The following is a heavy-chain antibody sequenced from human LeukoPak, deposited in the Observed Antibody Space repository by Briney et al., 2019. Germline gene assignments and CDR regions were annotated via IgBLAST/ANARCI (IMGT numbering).Heavy chain of an antibody. CDR1: RFTFSSYW. Sequence: GGSLRLSRVASRFTFSSYWMSWVRQPPGKGLEWVATTKHDGSEKYYVDSVKGRFTISRDNAENLLYLEMNSLRAEDTAVYYCARVRLGAAYFDYWGQGNMVTVSS. CDR2: TKHDGSEK. V-gene: IGHV3-7*01. J-gene: IGHJ4*02. CDR3: ARVRLGAAYFDY. D-gene: IGHD3-10*01.